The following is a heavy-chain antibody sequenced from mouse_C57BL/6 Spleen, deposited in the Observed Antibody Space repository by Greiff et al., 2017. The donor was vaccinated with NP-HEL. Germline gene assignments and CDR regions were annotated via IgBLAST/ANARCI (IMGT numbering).Heavy chain of an antibody. V-gene: IGHV7-3*01. Sequence: EVKVVESGGGLVQPGGSLSLSCAASGFTFTDYYMSWVRQPPGKALEWLGFIRNKANGYTTEYSASVKGRFTISRDNSQSILYLQMNALRAEDSATYYCARYYYGSSYAMDYWGQGTSVTVSS. CDR2: IRNKANGYTT. D-gene: IGHD1-1*01. CDR1: GFTFTDYY. CDR3: ARYYYGSSYAMDY. J-gene: IGHJ4*01.